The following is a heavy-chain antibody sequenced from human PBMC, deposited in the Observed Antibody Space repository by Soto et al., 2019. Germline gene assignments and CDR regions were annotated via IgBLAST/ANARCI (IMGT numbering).Heavy chain of an antibody. D-gene: IGHD4-17*01. CDR1: GFTFSSYA. Sequence: QVQLVESGGGVVQPGRSLRLSCAASGFTFSSYAMHWVRQAPGKGLEWVAVISNDGSNKYYADSVKGRFTISRDNSKNTRYLQMNSLRAEDTAVYYCARDQRDGDYFYGLGEGYFDYWGQGTLVTVSS. CDR3: ARDQRDGDYFYGLGEGYFDY. V-gene: IGHV3-30-3*01. J-gene: IGHJ4*02. CDR2: ISNDGSNK.